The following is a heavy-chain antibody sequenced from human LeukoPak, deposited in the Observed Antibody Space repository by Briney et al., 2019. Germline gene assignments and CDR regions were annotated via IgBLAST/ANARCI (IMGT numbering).Heavy chain of an antibody. J-gene: IGHJ4*02. CDR1: GFTFDDYA. Sequence: GRSLRLSCAASGFTFDDYAMRWVRQGPGKGLEWVSGISWKSGGIGYADSVKGRFTISRDNAKNSLYLQMNSLRPEDTALYYCAKGVTAAGTNYFDYWGQGTLVTVSS. CDR2: ISWKSGGI. D-gene: IGHD6-13*01. V-gene: IGHV3-9*01. CDR3: AKGVTAAGTNYFDY.